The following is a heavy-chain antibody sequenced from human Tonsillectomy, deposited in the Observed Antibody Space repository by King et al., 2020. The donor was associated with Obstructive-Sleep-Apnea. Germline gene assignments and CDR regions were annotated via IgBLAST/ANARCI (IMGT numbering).Heavy chain of an antibody. V-gene: IGHV3-23*04. Sequence: VQLVESGGGLVQPGGSLRLSCAASGFTFSSYAMSWVRQAPGKGLDWVSAISNIGGSTYYADSVKGRFTISRDNSKNTLYLQMNSLRAEDTAVYYCAKDHYYDSSVDDAFDIWGQGTMVTVSS. CDR1: GFTFSSYA. CDR3: AKDHYYDSSVDDAFDI. D-gene: IGHD3-22*01. J-gene: IGHJ3*02. CDR2: ISNIGGST.